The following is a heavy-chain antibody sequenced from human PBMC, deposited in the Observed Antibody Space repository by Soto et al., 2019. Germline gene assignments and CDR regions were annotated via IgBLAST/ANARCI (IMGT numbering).Heavy chain of an antibody. Sequence: GGSLRLSCVASGFTFSRYTMNWVRQAPGKGLEWVSLIGESGTPTYYADSVKGRFTISRDNSGNTLFLEMYSLRAEDTAVYYCARYIPGVRYYGMDVWGQGTTVTVSS. J-gene: IGHJ6*02. V-gene: IGHV3-23*01. CDR2: IGESGTPT. CDR1: GFTFSRYT. CDR3: ARYIPGVRYYGMDV. D-gene: IGHD2-2*01.